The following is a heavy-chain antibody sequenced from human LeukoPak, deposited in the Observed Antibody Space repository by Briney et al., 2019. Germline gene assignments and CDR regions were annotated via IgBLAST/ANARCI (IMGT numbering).Heavy chain of an antibody. Sequence: PGGSLRLSCAASGFTFSNYWMHWVRQAPGKGLVWVSRINTEGTTTSHADSVEGRFTISRDNAKNTLYLQMNSLRSEDTAMYYCARSQAHSNFDHWGQGTLVTVSS. CDR3: ARSQAHSNFDH. CDR2: INTEGTTT. CDR1: GFTFSNYW. V-gene: IGHV3-74*01. J-gene: IGHJ4*02.